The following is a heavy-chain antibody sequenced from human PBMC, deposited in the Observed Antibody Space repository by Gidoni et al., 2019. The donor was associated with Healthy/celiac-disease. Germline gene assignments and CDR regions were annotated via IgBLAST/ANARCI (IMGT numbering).Heavy chain of an antibody. V-gene: IGHV1-18*01. CDR1: GYNFTSSV. J-gene: IGHJ6*02. CDR3: ARESVVYSSGWYNYGMDV. CDR2: ISAYNGNT. Sequence: QVQLVQSGAEVKKPGASVKVSCKASGYNFTSSVISWVRQAPGQGLEWMGWISAYNGNTNYAQKLQGRVTMTTDTSTSTAYMELRSLRSDDTAVYYCARESVVYSSGWYNYGMDVWGQGTTVTVSS. D-gene: IGHD6-19*01.